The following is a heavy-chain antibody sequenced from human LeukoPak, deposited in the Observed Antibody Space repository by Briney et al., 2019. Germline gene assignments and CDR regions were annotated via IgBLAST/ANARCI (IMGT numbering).Heavy chain of an antibody. Sequence: SETLSLTCTVSGYSISSDYYWGWIRQPPGKGLEWIGNIFHNGNTYYNPSLKSRVTMSIDTSKKQFSLKLRTATAADTAVYYCARHGGTRITLIEVYYFDSWGQGTLVTVSS. CDR3: ARHGGTRITLIEVYYFDS. CDR1: GYSISSDYY. J-gene: IGHJ4*02. V-gene: IGHV4-38-2*02. CDR2: IFHNGNT. D-gene: IGHD4-11*01.